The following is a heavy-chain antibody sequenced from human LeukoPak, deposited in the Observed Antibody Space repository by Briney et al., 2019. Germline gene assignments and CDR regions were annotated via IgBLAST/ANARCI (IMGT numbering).Heavy chain of an antibody. CDR2: IKQDGSQK. V-gene: IGHV3-7*05. CDR1: GFTFSPYW. Sequence: GGSLRLSCVASGFTFSPYWMSWVRQAPGKGLEWVANIKQDGSQKSYVDSVKGRFTISRDNARNTLYLQMNSLRVEDTAVYFCASFGKQHLVGSDYWGQGALVTVSS. J-gene: IGHJ4*02. D-gene: IGHD6-13*01. CDR3: ASFGKQHLVGSDY.